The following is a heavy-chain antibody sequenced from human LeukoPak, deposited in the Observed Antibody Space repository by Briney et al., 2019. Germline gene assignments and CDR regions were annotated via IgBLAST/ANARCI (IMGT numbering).Heavy chain of an antibody. J-gene: IGHJ6*02. Sequence: SETLSLTCAVYGGSFSGYYWSWIRQPPGKGLGWIGEINHRGSTNYNPSLKSRVTVSVDTSKNQFSLKLSSVTAADTAVYYCARAGGYCSSTSCYTNYYYYGMDVWGQGTTVTVSS. D-gene: IGHD2-2*02. CDR1: GGSFSGYY. V-gene: IGHV4-34*01. CDR2: INHRGST. CDR3: ARAGGYCSSTSCYTNYYYYGMDV.